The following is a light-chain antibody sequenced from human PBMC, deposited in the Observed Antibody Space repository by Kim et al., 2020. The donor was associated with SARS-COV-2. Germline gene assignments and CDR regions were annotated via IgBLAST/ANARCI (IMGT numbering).Light chain of an antibody. V-gene: IGKV3-20*01. CDR3: QQYGSSLWT. Sequence: APGERATPPCRASQSVSSSYLAWYQQKPGQAPRLLIYGASSRATGIPERFSGSGSGTGFTLTISRLEPEDFAVYYCQQYGSSLWTFGQGTKVDIK. CDR2: GAS. CDR1: QSVSSSY. J-gene: IGKJ1*01.